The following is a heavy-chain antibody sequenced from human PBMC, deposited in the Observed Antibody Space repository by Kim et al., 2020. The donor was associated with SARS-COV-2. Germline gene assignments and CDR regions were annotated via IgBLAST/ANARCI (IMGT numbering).Heavy chain of an antibody. Sequence: AQKFQGWVPMTRDTSISTAYMELSRLRSDDTAVYYCARDIGAGWSGFDPWGQGTLVTVSS. V-gene: IGHV1-2*04. J-gene: IGHJ5*02. D-gene: IGHD2-15*01. CDR3: ARDIGAGWSGFDP.